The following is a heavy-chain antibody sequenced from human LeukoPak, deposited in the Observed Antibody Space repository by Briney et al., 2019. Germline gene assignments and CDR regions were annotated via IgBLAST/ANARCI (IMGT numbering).Heavy chain of an antibody. J-gene: IGHJ4*02. CDR1: GFTFSSYS. CDR2: ISSSSSYI. D-gene: IGHD3-22*01. CDR3: ARDPGDSSGYYYYFDY. V-gene: IGHV3-21*01. Sequence: GGSLRLSCAASGFTFSSYSMNWVRQAPGKGLEWVSSISSSSSYIYYADSVKGRFTISRDNAKNSLYLQMNSLRAEDTAVYYCARDPGDSSGYYYYFDYWGQGTLVTVSS.